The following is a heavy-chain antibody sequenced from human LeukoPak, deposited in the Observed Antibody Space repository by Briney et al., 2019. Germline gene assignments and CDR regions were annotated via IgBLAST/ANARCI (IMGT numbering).Heavy chain of an antibody. V-gene: IGHV3-7*05. D-gene: IGHD1-26*01. CDR2: IKQDGSEK. Sequence: PGGSLRLSCAASGFTFSRYWMTWIRQAPGKGLEWVANIKQDGSEKYYVDSVKGRFTISRDNAKNSLYLEMNSLRAEGTAVYYCARDMALRDSDVLRVPDYWGQGTLVTVSS. CDR3: ARDMALRDSDVLRVPDY. CDR1: GFTFSRYW. J-gene: IGHJ4*02.